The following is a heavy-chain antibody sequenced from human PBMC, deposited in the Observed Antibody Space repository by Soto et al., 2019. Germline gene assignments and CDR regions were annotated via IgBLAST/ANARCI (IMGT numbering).Heavy chain of an antibody. V-gene: IGHV1-18*01. CDR3: ARGHGGSRSMAV. D-gene: IGHD2-15*01. CDR2: ISAYNGNT. J-gene: IGHJ6*02. Sequence: GASVKVSCKASGYTFTSYGISCVRQAPGQGLEWMGWISAYNGNTNYAQKLQGRVTITADKSTSTAYMELSSLRSEDTAVYYCARGHGGSRSMAVWGQGTTVTVSS. CDR1: GYTFTSYG.